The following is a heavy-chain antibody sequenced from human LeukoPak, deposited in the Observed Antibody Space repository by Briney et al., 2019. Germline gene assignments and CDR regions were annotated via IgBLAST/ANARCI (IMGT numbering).Heavy chain of an antibody. V-gene: IGHV4-39*01. Sequence: SETLSLTCTVSGGSISSSTYYWGWIRQHPGKGLEWIGSIYYSGYTYHNPSLESRVTMSVDTSKNQFSLKLTSVTAADTAVYYCATSGPGYYYGMDVWGQGTTVTVSS. D-gene: IGHD2-15*01. J-gene: IGHJ6*02. CDR2: IYYSGYT. CDR3: ATSGPGYYYGMDV. CDR1: GGSISSSTYY.